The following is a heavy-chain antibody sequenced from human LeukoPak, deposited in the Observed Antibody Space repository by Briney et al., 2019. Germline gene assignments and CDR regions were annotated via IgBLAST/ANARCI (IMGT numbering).Heavy chain of an antibody. Sequence: PGGSLRLSCAASGFTFSSYGMHWVRQAPGKGLEWVAVIWYDGSNKYYADSVKGRFTISRDNSKNTLYLQTNSLRAEDTAVYYCARASETGIAAAGPGAYGMDVWGQGTTVTVSS. V-gene: IGHV3-33*01. CDR2: IWYDGSNK. CDR3: ARASETGIAAAGPGAYGMDV. CDR1: GFTFSSYG. J-gene: IGHJ6*02. D-gene: IGHD6-13*01.